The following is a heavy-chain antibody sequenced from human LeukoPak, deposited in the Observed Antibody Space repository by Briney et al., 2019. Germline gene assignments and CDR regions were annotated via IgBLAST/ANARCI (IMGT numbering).Heavy chain of an antibody. CDR1: GGSVSSDSYY. Sequence: SETLSLTCTVSGGSVSSDSYYWSWIRQTPGKGLEWIGWIYDSGSTNYNPSLKSRVTISEDTSKNQFSLKLTSVTAAVTAVYYCARGRGLWGQGTLVTVSS. D-gene: IGHD3-10*01. J-gene: IGHJ4*02. CDR3: ARGRGL. V-gene: IGHV4-61*01. CDR2: IYDSGST.